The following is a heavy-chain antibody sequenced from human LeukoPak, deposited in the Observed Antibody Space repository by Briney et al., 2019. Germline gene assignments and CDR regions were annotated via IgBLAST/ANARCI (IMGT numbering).Heavy chain of an antibody. J-gene: IGHJ4*02. D-gene: IGHD2-15*01. CDR2: IIPIFGTA. V-gene: IGHV1-69*13. CDR1: GGTFSSYA. Sequence: ASVKVSCKASGGTFSSYAISWVRQAPGQGLEWMGGIIPIFGTANYAQKFQGRVTITADESTSTAYMELSSLRSEDTAVYYCARAHRCSGGSCKRGGYYFDYWGQGTLVTVSS. CDR3: ARAHRCSGGSCKRGGYYFDY.